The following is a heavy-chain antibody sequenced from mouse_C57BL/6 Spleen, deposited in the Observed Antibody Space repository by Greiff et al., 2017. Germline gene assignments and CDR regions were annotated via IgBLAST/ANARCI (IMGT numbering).Heavy chain of an antibody. J-gene: IGHJ2*01. Sequence: VQLQQPGAELVKPGASVKLSCKASGYTFTSYWMQWVKQRPGQGLEWIGEIDPSDSYTNSNQKFKGKATLTVDTSSGTAYMQLSSLTSEDSAVYYCARRKDYPYYFDYWGQGTTLTVSS. CDR1: GYTFTSYW. CDR3: ARRKDYPYYFDY. D-gene: IGHD5-5*01. V-gene: IGHV1-50*01. CDR2: IDPSDSYT.